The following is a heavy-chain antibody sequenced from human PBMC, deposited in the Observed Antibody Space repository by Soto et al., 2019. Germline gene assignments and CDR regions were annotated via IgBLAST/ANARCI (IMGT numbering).Heavy chain of an antibody. Sequence: QAQLVQSGAEVKEPGASVKVSCKASGYSFTTSGITWVRQAPGQGLEWMGWISTYNGNTNYAQKLQDRVTLTTDTSTSTAYMELRRLRSDDRAVYYCARRLYGDYDYWGQGTLVTVSS. CDR2: ISTYNGNT. D-gene: IGHD4-17*01. V-gene: IGHV1-18*01. J-gene: IGHJ4*02. CDR3: ARRLYGDYDY. CDR1: GYSFTTSG.